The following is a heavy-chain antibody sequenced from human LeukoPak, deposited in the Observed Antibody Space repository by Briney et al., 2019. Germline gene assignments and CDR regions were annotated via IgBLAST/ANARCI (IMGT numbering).Heavy chain of an antibody. V-gene: IGHV3-21*01. CDR3: AGEEGAAAGTGLDY. D-gene: IGHD6-13*01. CDR2: ISSSSSYI. CDR1: GFTFSSYS. J-gene: IGHJ4*02. Sequence: GGSLRLSCAASGFTFSSYSMNWVRQAPGKGLEWVSSISSSSSYIYYADSVKGRFTISRDNAKNSLYLQMNSLRAEDTAVYYCAGEEGAAAGTGLDYWGQGTLVTVSS.